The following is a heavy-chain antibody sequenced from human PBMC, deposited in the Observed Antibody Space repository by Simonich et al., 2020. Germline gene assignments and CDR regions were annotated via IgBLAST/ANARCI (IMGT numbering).Heavy chain of an antibody. CDR3: ARHYYGDYYFDY. V-gene: IGHV3-48*03. D-gene: IGHD4-17*01. J-gene: IGHJ4*02. CDR2: ISSSVSTI. Sequence: EVQLVESGGGLVQPGGSLRLSCAASGFTFSSYEMNWVRQAPGKGLGWVSNISSSVSTIYYADSVKGRFTISRDNAKNSLYLQMNSLRAEDTAVYYCARHYYGDYYFDYWGQGTLVTVSS. CDR1: GFTFSSYE.